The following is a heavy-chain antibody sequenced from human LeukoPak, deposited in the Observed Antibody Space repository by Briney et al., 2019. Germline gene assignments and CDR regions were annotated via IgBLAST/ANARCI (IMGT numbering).Heavy chain of an antibody. CDR1: GGSFSGYY. J-gene: IGHJ4*02. V-gene: IGHV4-34*01. CDR3: ARQPPITISGVARRYFDY. CDR2: INHSGST. Sequence: SETLSLTCAVYGGSFSGYYWSWIRQPPGKGLEWIGEINHSGSTNYNPSLKSRVTISVDTSKNQFSLKLSSVTAADTAVYYCARQPPITISGVARRYFDYWGQGTLVTVSS. D-gene: IGHD3-3*01.